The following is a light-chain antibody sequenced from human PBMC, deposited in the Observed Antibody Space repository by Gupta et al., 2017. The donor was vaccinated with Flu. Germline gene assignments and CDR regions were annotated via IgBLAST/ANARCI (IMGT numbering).Light chain of an antibody. CDR2: GSS. CDR1: QSISSSY. V-gene: IGKV3-20*01. CDR3: QQYSSSPFT. Sequence: GTLSLSPGERATLFCRASQSISSSYLAWYQQKPGQAPRLVIYGSSSRATGIPDRFSGSGSGTDFTLTISRLEPEDFAVYYCQQYSSSPFTFGPGTKVDFK. J-gene: IGKJ3*01.